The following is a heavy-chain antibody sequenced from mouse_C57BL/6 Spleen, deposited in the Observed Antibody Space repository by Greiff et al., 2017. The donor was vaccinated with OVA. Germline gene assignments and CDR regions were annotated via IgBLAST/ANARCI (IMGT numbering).Heavy chain of an antibody. V-gene: IGHV5-6*01. J-gene: IGHJ3*01. CDR2: ISSGGSYT. CDR3: ARQDYGSSLWFAY. Sequence: EVKLVESGGDLVKPGGSLKLSCAASGFTFSSYGMSWVRQTPDKRLEWVATISSGGSYTYYPDSVKGRFTISRDNAKNTLYLQMSSLKSEDTAMYYCARQDYGSSLWFAYWGQGTLVTVSA. CDR1: GFTFSSYG. D-gene: IGHD1-1*01.